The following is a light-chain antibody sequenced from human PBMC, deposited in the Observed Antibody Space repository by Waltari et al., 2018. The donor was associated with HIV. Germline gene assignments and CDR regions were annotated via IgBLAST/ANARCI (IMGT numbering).Light chain of an antibody. V-gene: IGLV6-57*01. J-gene: IGLJ3*02. CDR3: LSYGGINQV. Sequence: NFILTQPHSGSDSPGKTVTISCPRSCGNISPDSVQLYHLRPDNSPPNVIYENKQRRAGVPDRFSGSIDTSTNSSSLTISGLVTEDEADYCSLSYGGINQVFGGGTKLTVL. CDR1: CGNISPDS. CDR2: ENK.